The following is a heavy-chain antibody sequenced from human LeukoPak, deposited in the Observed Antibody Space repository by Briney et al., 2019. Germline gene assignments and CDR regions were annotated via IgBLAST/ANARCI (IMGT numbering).Heavy chain of an antibody. V-gene: IGHV3-30*02. D-gene: IGHD5-12*01. CDR1: GFTFSSYG. Sequence: PGGSLRLSCAASGFTFSSYGMHWVRQAPGKGLEWLAFIRYDGSNKYYADSVKGRFTISRDNSKNTLYLQMNSLRAEDTAVYYCAKVRATNNWFDPWGQGTLVTVSS. J-gene: IGHJ5*02. CDR2: IRYDGSNK. CDR3: AKVRATNNWFDP.